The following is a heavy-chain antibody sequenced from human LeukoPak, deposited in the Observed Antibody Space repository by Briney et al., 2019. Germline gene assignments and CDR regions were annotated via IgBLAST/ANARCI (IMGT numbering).Heavy chain of an antibody. J-gene: IGHJ4*02. Sequence: ASVKVSCKASGYTFTGYYMHWVRQAPGRGLEWMGWINPNSGGTNYAQKFQGWVTMTRDTSISTAYMELSRLRSDDTAVYYCAGASGYDSFDYWGQGTLVTVSS. CDR2: INPNSGGT. V-gene: IGHV1-2*04. D-gene: IGHD5-12*01. CDR3: AGASGYDSFDY. CDR1: GYTFTGYY.